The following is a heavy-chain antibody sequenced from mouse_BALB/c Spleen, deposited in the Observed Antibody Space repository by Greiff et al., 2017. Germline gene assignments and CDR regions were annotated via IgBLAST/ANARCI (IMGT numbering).Heavy chain of an antibody. CDR3: ATSYDYDGSGFAY. CDR1: GYTFTSYW. J-gene: IGHJ3*01. CDR2: INPSNGRT. D-gene: IGHD2-4*01. V-gene: IGHV1S81*02. Sequence: VQLQQPGAELVKPGASVKLSCKASGYTFTSYWMHWVKQRPGQGLEWIGEINPSNGRTNYNEKFKSKATLTVDKSSSTAYMQLSSLTSEDSAVYYCATSYDYDGSGFAYWGQGTLVTVSA.